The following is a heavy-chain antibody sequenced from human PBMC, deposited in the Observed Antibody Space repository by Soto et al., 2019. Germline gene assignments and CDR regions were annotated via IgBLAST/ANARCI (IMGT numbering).Heavy chain of an antibody. CDR3: ARGDFYDISGPFSDAFDI. D-gene: IGHD3-22*01. CDR2: INAGNGNT. CDR1: GYTFTSYA. J-gene: IGHJ3*02. V-gene: IGHV1-3*01. Sequence: GASVKVSCKASGYTFTSYAMHWVRQAPGQRLEWMGWINAGNGNTKYSQKFQGRVTITRDTSASTAYMELSSLRAEDTAIYYCARGDFYDISGPFSDAFDIWGHGTMVTVSS.